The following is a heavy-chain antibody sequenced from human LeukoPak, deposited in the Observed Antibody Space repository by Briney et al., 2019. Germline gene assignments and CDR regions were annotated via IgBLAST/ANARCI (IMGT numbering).Heavy chain of an antibody. J-gene: IGHJ5*02. CDR3: AKDYYGSGSYSNGPNWFDP. CDR1: GFTFSSYA. CDR2: ISGSGGST. V-gene: IGHV3-23*01. D-gene: IGHD3-10*01. Sequence: PGGSLRLSCAASGFTFSSYAMSLVRQAPGKGLEWVSAISGSGGSTYYADSVKGRFTISRDNSKNTLYLQMNSLRAEDTAVYYCAKDYYGSGSYSNGPNWFDPWGQGTLVTVSS.